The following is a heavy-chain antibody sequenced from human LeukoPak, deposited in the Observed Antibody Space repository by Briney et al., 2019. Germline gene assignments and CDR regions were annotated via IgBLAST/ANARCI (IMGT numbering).Heavy chain of an antibody. J-gene: IGHJ6*02. CDR1: GFTFSSYG. D-gene: IGHD4-17*01. CDR3: AKDLLYGDYGGNYYCGMDV. CDR2: ISYDGSNK. Sequence: GRSLRLSCAASGFTFSSYGMHWVRQAPGKGLEWVAVISYDGSNKYYADSVKGRFTISRDNSKNTLYLQMNSLRAEDTAVYYCAKDLLYGDYGGNYYCGMDVWGQGTTVTVSS. V-gene: IGHV3-30*18.